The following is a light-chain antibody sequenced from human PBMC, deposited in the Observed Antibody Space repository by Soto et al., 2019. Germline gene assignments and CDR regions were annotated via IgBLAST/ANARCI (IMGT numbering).Light chain of an antibody. CDR1: QSVRSN. V-gene: IGKV3-15*01. Sequence: IVMTQSPATLSVSPGERVTVCCRASQSVRSNLAWYQQKPGQAPRLLIYGASTRATGLPARFSGSGSGTDFTLTISSLQSEDFAVYYCQQYNTWPPITFGQGTRLEIK. CDR2: GAS. J-gene: IGKJ5*01. CDR3: QQYNTWPPIT.